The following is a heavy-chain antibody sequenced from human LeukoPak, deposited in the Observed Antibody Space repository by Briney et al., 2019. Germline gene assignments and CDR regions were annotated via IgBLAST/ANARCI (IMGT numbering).Heavy chain of an antibody. CDR3: AKGLGDCSGGSCYPHAFDI. CDR1: GFTFSSYG. V-gene: IGHV3-30*02. CDR2: IRYDGSNK. D-gene: IGHD2-15*01. Sequence: GGSLRLSCAASGFTFSSYGIHWVRQAPGKGLEWVTFIRYDGSNKYYADSVKGRFTISRDNSKNTVYLQMNSLRVEDTAVYYCAKGLGDCSGGSCYPHAFDIWGQGTMVTVSS. J-gene: IGHJ3*02.